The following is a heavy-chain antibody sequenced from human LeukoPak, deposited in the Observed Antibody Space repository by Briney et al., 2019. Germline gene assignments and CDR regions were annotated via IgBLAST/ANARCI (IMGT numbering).Heavy chain of an antibody. CDR1: GFTFSNAW. J-gene: IGHJ4*02. CDR2: IKSKTDGGTT. CDR3: ARAPYYYDSSGCDY. Sequence: GGSLRLSCAASGFTFSNAWMSWVRQAPGKGLEWVGRIKSKTDGGTTDYAAPVKGRFTISRDDSKNTLYLQMNSLRAEDTAVYYCARAPYYYDSSGCDYWGQGTLVTVSS. V-gene: IGHV3-15*01. D-gene: IGHD3-22*01.